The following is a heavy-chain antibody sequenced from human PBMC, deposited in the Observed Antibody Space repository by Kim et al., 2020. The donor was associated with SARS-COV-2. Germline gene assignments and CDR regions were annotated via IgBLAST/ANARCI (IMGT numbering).Heavy chain of an antibody. J-gene: IGHJ4*02. CDR3: APQGAFGGVIVLPPYYFDY. Sequence: GRFTISRDNSKNTLYLQMNSLRAEDTAVYYCAPQGAFGGVIVLPPYYFDYWGQGTLVTVSS. D-gene: IGHD3-16*02. V-gene: IGHV3-23*01.